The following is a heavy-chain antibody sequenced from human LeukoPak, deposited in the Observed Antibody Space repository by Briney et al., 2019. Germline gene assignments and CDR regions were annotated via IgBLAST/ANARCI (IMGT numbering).Heavy chain of an antibody. Sequence: QPGRSLRLSCAASGFTFSNYAMHWVRQAPGKGLEWVAVISYAGSNKYYADSVKGRFTISRDKSKNTLYLQMNSLRVDDTAVYYCARAAGMGVWGQGTTVTVSS. CDR1: GFTFSNYA. CDR2: ISYAGSNK. V-gene: IGHV3-30*04. J-gene: IGHJ6*02. CDR3: ARAAGMGV.